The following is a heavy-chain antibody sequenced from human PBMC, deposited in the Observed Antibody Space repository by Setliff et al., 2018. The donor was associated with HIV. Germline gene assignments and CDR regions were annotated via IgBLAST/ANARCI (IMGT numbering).Heavy chain of an antibody. Sequence: PSETLSLTCTVSGVSISSGYYYWSWIRQPAGKGLEFIGRMYTSGSTEYNPSLKSRVTISIDTSKNQFSLRLSSVTAADTAVYYCARHRGMPGTTWYNHYMDVWGKGATVTVSS. CDR3: ARHRGMPGTTWYNHYMDV. J-gene: IGHJ6*03. V-gene: IGHV4-61*02. CDR1: GVSISSGYYY. CDR2: MYTSGST. D-gene: IGHD1-7*01.